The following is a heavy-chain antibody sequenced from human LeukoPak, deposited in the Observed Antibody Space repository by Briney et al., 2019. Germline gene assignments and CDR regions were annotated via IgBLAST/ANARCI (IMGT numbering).Heavy chain of an antibody. V-gene: IGHV1-69*01. J-gene: IGHJ4*02. Sequence: RASVKVSCKASGGTFSSYAISWVRQAPGQGLEWMGGIIPIFGTANYAQKFQGRVTITADESTSTAYMELSSLRSEDTAVYYCARNYYDSSGYSSPGDYWGQGTLVTVSS. CDR1: GGTFSSYA. CDR3: ARNYYDSSGYSSPGDY. D-gene: IGHD3-22*01. CDR2: IIPIFGTA.